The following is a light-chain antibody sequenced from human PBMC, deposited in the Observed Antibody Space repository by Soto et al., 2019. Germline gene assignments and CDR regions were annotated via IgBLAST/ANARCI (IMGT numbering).Light chain of an antibody. CDR1: SSDIGDYNY. J-gene: IGLJ1*01. Sequence: QSALTQPASVSGSPGQSITVSCTGTSSDIGDYNYVSWYQQHPGEAPKLMIFEVSNRPSGVSDRFSGSKSGNTASLTISWLQAEDEADYYCSSYTSSSTLVFGTGTKVTVL. CDR2: EVS. V-gene: IGLV2-14*01. CDR3: SSYTSSSTLV.